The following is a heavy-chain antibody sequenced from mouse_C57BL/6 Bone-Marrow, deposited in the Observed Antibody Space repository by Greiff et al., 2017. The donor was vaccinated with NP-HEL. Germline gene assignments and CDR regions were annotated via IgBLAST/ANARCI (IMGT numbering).Heavy chain of an antibody. V-gene: IGHV5-6*01. D-gene: IGHD2-4*01. CDR1: GFTFSSYG. CDR2: ISSGGSYT. Sequence: EVKLMESGGDLVKPGGPLKLSCAASGFTFSSYGMSWVRQTPDKRLEWVATISSGGSYTYYPDSVKGRFTISRDNAKNTLYLQMSSLKSEDTAMYYCASPYDYDVAWFAYWGQGTLVTVSA. J-gene: IGHJ3*01. CDR3: ASPYDYDVAWFAY.